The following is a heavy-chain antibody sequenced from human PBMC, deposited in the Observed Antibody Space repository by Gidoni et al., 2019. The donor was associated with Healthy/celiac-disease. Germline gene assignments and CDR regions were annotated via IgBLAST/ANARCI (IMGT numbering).Heavy chain of an antibody. D-gene: IGHD6-19*01. CDR2: ISGSGGST. Sequence: EVQLLESGGGLVQPGGSLRLSCAASGFTFSSYAMSWVRQAPGKGLEWVSAISGSGGSTYYADSVKGRFTISRDNSKNTLYLQMNSLRAEDTAVYYCAVNEKGSGWKIRAFDIWGQGTMVTVSS. CDR1: GFTFSSYA. CDR3: AVNEKGSGWKIRAFDI. J-gene: IGHJ3*02. V-gene: IGHV3-23*01.